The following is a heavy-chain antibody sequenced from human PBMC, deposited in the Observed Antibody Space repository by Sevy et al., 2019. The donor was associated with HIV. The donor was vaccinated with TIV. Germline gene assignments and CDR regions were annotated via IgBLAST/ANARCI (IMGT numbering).Heavy chain of an antibody. CDR2: IRYDESEQ. CDR1: GFTFSTYG. D-gene: IGHD3-10*01. Sequence: GGSLRLSCAASGFTFSTYGMHWVRQAPGKGLEWVAFIRYDESEQYCADSVKGRCTISRDNSKSTLYLRLSSLRDEDTAVYYCAKDGGYYGSGSHGMDVWGQGTTVTVSS. V-gene: IGHV3-30*02. J-gene: IGHJ6*02. CDR3: AKDGGYYGSGSHGMDV.